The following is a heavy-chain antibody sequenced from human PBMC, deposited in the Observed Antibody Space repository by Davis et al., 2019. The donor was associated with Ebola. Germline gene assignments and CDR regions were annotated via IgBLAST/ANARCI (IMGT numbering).Heavy chain of an antibody. CDR2: IHPGGTT. J-gene: IGHJ6*03. CDR3: ARASYMDV. V-gene: IGHV4-55*02. CDR1: GDSVSGTRW. Sequence: PSETLSLTCAVSGDSVSGTRWWTWVRQPPGKGLEWIGEIHPGGTTYSNPSLKSRLTLSVDTSKNEVSLSLSSVTAADTATYFCARASYMDVWGKGTAVTVSS.